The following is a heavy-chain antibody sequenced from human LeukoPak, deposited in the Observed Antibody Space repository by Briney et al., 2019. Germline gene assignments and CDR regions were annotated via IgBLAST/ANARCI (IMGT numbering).Heavy chain of an antibody. CDR2: INPNSGGT. D-gene: IGHD3-9*01. V-gene: IGHV1-2*02. CDR3: ASFGSVDILTGYYINFDY. J-gene: IGHJ4*02. CDR1: GYTFTRYY. Sequence: ASVKVSCKASGYTFTRYYMHWVRQAPGQGLEWMGWINPNSGGTNYAQKFQGRVTMTRDTSISTAYMELSRLRSDDTAVYYCASFGSVDILTGYYINFDYWGQGTLVTVSS.